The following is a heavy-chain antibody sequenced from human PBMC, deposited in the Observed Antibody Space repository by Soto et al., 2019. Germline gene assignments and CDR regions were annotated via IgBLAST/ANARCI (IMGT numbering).Heavy chain of an antibody. V-gene: IGHV3-30-3*01. CDR1: GFTFSSYA. J-gene: IGHJ6*02. D-gene: IGHD3-3*01. CDR3: ARDNKYDFHYYGMDV. CDR2: ISYDGSNK. Sequence: WVLRLSCAAAGFTFSSYAMHWVRQAPGKGLEWVAVISYDGSNKYYADSVKGRFTISRDNSKNTLYLQMNSLRAEDTAVYYCARDNKYDFHYYGMDVWGQGTTVTVSS.